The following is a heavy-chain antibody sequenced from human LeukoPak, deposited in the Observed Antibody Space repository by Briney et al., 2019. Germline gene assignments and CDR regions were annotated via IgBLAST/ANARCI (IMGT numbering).Heavy chain of an antibody. CDR3: ARDRLLWFGESEYGMDV. CDR1: GYTFTSYG. D-gene: IGHD3-10*01. J-gene: IGHJ6*02. Sequence: ASVKVSCKASGYTFTSYGISWVRQAPGQGLEWMGWISAYNGNTNYAQKLQGRVTMTTDTSTSTAYMELRGLRSDDTAVYYCARDRLLWFGESEYGMDVWGQGTTVTVSS. CDR2: ISAYNGNT. V-gene: IGHV1-18*01.